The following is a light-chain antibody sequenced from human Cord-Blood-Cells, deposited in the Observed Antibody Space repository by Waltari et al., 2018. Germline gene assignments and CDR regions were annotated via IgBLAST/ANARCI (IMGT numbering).Light chain of an antibody. J-gene: IGKJ4*01. CDR3: QQSYSTPLT. CDR2: AAS. Sequence: DIQMTQSPSSLSASVGDRVTITCRASQSISSYLNWYQQKPGKAPKRLIYAASRFQSGVPSRFSGSGSGSDFTLTISSLQPEDFATYYCQQSYSTPLTFGGGTKVEIK. CDR1: QSISSY. V-gene: IGKV1-39*01.